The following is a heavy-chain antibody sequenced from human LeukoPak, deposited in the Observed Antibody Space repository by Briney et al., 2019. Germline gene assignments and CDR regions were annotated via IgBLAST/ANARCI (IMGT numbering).Heavy chain of an antibody. CDR1: GLTFSDHA. J-gene: IGHJ4*02. CDR2: ISNDGSGK. V-gene: IGHV3-30*01. CDR3: ARRRVLSVARALDY. D-gene: IGHD4/OR15-4a*01. Sequence: GRSLRLSCAASGLTFSDHAMHWVRQAPGKGLEWVAVISNDGSGKYYVDSLEGRFTISRDNSKNTLFLQMNSLRAEDTAVYFCARRRVLSVARALDYWGQGTLVTVSS.